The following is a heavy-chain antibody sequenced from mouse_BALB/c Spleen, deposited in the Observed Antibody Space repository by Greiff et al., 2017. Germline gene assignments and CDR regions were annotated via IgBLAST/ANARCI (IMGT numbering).Heavy chain of an antibody. J-gene: IGHJ4*01. D-gene: IGHD2-4*01. V-gene: IGHV14-3*02. Sequence: VQLQQSGAELVKPGASVKLSCTASGFNIKDTYMHWVKQRPEQGLEWIGRIDPANGNTKYDPKFQGKATITADTSSNTAYLQLSSLTSEDTAVYYGARRGITTGYAMDYWGQGTSVTVSS. CDR3: ARRGITTGYAMDY. CDR2: IDPANGNT. CDR1: GFNIKDTY.